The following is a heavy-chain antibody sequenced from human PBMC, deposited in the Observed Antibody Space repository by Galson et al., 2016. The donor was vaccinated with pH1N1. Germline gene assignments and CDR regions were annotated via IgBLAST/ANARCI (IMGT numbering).Heavy chain of an antibody. CDR3: ARDSRGGAQFYGMDG. V-gene: IGHV1-18*01. D-gene: IGHD3-10*01. Sequence: VKVSCKASGYTFTNYGINWVRPAPGQGLEWMGWISAYNGNTNYVQKLQGRVTMTTDTSTSTAYMELRSLRSDATAVFYCARDSRGGAQFYGMDGWGQGTTVTVSS. CDR2: ISAYNGNT. CDR1: GYTFTNYG. J-gene: IGHJ6*02.